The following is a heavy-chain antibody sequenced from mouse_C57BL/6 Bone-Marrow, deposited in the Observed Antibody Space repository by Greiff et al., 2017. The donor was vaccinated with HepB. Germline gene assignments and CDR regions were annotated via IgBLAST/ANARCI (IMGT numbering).Heavy chain of an antibody. J-gene: IGHJ3*01. V-gene: IGHV5-4*03. CDR1: GFTFSSYA. Sequence: EVKLEESGGGLVKPGGSLKLSCAASGFTFSSYAMSWVRQTPEKRLEWVATISDGGSYTYYPDNVKGRFTISRDTAKNNLYLQMSHLKSEDTAMYDCARDQDGAWFAYWAQGTLSPISA. CDR3: ARDQDGAWFAY. CDR2: ISDGGSYT.